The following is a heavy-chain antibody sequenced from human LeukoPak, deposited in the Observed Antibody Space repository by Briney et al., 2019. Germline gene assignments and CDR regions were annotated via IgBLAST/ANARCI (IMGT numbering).Heavy chain of an antibody. CDR1: GGSISNSGYY. D-gene: IGHD4-11*01. J-gene: IGHJ4*02. Sequence: KTSETLSLTCAVSGGSISNSGYYWAWIRQPPGKGLEYIGNIHYGDSALYNPSLQSRATILVDTSKNQFSLKLSSVTAADTAVYYCARQLYSNYNYFDYWGQGALVTVSS. CDR2: IHYGDSA. V-gene: IGHV4-39*01. CDR3: ARQLYSNYNYFDY.